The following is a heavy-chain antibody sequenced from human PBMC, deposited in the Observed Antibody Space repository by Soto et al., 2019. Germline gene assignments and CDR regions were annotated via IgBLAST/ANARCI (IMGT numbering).Heavy chain of an antibody. CDR3: AKGPHTNVGWLYYFES. J-gene: IGHJ4*02. Sequence: GGSLRLSCVASGFSLANYPMNWVRQTPGKGLEWISYSSPRGDTIYYADSVEGRFTISRDNARNSLSLYMSSLRDEDSALYYCAKGPHTNVGWLYYFESWGQGVPVTVSS. D-gene: IGHD6-19*01. CDR2: SSPRGDTI. V-gene: IGHV3-48*02. CDR1: GFSLANYP.